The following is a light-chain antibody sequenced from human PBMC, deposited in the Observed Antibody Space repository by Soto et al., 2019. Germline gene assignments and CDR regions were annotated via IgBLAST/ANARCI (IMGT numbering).Light chain of an antibody. Sequence: QSVLTQPASVSGSPGQSITISCTGTSSDVGDYNYVSWYQQHPGKAPKLMIYDVSNRPSGVSNRFSGSKSGNTASLTISGLQAEDEADYYCSSYTSNNPVLFGGGTKVTVL. CDR3: SSYTSNNPVL. CDR2: DVS. V-gene: IGLV2-14*01. J-gene: IGLJ2*01. CDR1: SSDVGDYNY.